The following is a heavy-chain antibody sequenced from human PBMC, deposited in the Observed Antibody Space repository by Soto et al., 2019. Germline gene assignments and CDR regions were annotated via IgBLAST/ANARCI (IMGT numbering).Heavy chain of an antibody. CDR3: ARSSHKESWFEP. D-gene: IGHD6-13*01. CDR1: GGSVSNFY. CDR2: IYTSGST. Sequence: QVQLQESGPGLVKPSETLSLTCTVSGGSVSNFYWNWIRQPAGKRLEWIGRIYTSGSTNYNPSLRSRGTMSIATSRNQFSLKRNSVTAADTAVYYCARSSHKESWFEPWGQGTLVTVSS. V-gene: IGHV4-4*07. J-gene: IGHJ5*02.